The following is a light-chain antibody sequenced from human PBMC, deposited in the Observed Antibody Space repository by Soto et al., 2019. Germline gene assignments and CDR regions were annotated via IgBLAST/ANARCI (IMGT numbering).Light chain of an antibody. V-gene: IGKV3-11*01. CDR2: DAS. Sequence: EIVLTQSPATLSLSPGERATLSCRASQSVSSYLAWYQQKPGQAPRLLIYDASNRATGIPARFSGSGSGTDFTLAIRSLEPEDFALYYCQQRSNWYTFGQGTKLDIK. J-gene: IGKJ2*01. CDR3: QQRSNWYT. CDR1: QSVSSY.